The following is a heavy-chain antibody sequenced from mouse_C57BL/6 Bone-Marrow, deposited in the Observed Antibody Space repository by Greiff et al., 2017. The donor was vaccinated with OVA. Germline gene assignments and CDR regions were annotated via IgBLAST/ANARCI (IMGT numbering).Heavy chain of an antibody. J-gene: IGHJ4*01. CDR3: ARGNYYGSSYAMDY. CDR2: INYDGSST. D-gene: IGHD1-1*01. CDR1: GFTFSDYY. Sequence: EVKLVESEGGLVQPGRSMKLSCTASGFTFSDYYMAWVRQVPEKGLEWVANINYDGSSTYYLDSLKSRFIISRDNAKNILYLQMSSLKSEDTATYYCARGNYYGSSYAMDYWGQGTSVTVSS. V-gene: IGHV5-16*01.